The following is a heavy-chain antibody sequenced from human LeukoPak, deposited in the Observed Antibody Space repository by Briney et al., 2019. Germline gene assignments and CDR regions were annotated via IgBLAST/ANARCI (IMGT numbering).Heavy chain of an antibody. V-gene: IGHV4-39*01. CDR2: IYYSGST. CDR1: GGSISSSSYY. J-gene: IGHJ4*02. D-gene: IGHD3-10*01. CDR3: ARQATVGRTGGLFDY. Sequence: SETLSRTCTVSGGSISSSSYYWGWIRQPPGKGLEWIGSIYYSGSTYYNPSLKSRVTISVDTSKNQFSLKLSSVTAADTAVYYCARQATVGRTGGLFDYWGQGTLVTVSS.